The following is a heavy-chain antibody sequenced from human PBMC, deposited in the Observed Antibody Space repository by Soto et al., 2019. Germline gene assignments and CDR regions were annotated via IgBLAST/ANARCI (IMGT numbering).Heavy chain of an antibody. CDR2: ILNDGSNR. CDR1: EFTFSNYG. J-gene: IGHJ6*02. Sequence: QVQLVESGGGVVQPGRSLRLSCAASEFTFSNYGMHWVRQAPGKGLEWVAVILNDGSNRYHADSVKDRFTISRDNSKNTLYLPVNRLRADDTAVYYCVNDVACSGNGMDVWGQGTTVTVS. D-gene: IGHD3-10*02. CDR3: VNDVACSGNGMDV. V-gene: IGHV3-33*06.